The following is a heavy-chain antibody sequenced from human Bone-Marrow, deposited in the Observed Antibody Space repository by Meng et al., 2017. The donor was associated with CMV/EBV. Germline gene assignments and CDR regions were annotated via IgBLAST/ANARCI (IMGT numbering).Heavy chain of an antibody. CDR3: ARDSLGYYDILTGYYRYYFDD. J-gene: IGHJ4*02. CDR2: ISSSSSYI. Sequence: GESLKISCAASGFTFSSYSVNWVRQAPGKGLEWVSSISSSSSYIYYADSVKGRFTISRDNAKNSLYLQMNSLRAEDTAVYYCARDSLGYYDILTGYYRYYFDDWGQGTRVTVSS. V-gene: IGHV3-21*01. D-gene: IGHD3-9*01. CDR1: GFTFSSYS.